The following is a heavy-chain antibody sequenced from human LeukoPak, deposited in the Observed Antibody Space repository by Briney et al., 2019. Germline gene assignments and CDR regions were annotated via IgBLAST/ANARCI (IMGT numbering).Heavy chain of an antibody. V-gene: IGHV4-38-2*02. CDR2: IYHSGST. CDR1: GYSISSGYY. J-gene: IGHJ4*02. CDR3: ARDPSPDYSTVDYFDY. Sequence: SETLSLTCTVSGYSISSGYYWGWIRQPPGKGLEWIGSIYHSGSTYYNPSHKSRVTISVDTSKNQFSLKLSSVTAADTAVYCCARDPSPDYSTVDYFDYWGQGTLVTVSS. D-gene: IGHD4-11*01.